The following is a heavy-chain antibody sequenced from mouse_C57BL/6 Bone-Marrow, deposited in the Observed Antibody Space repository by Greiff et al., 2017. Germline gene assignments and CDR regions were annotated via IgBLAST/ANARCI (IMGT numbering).Heavy chain of an antibody. J-gene: IGHJ4*01. CDR3: SRSSNQGAMDY. Sequence: VQLVQTGGGLVRPGNSLKLSCVTSGFTFSNYRMHWLRQPPGKRLEWIAVITATAGNYGANYAEPVKGRFAMSRYDSKTSVYLELIRLREEDIATYFCSRSSNQGAMDYWGQGTSVTVSS. V-gene: IGHV13-2*01. CDR1: GFTFSNYR. CDR2: ITATAGNYGA. D-gene: IGHD2-5*01.